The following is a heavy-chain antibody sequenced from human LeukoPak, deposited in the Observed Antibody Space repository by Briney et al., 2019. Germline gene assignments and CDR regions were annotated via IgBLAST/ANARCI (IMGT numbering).Heavy chain of an antibody. Sequence: SETLSLTCAVYGGSFSGYYWSWVRQPPGKGGEWIGEINHSRSTNSNPSLKSRVTMSVDTSKNQFSLKLSSVTAADTAVYYCARRRRAAAAGLDYWGQGTLVTVSS. CDR1: GGSFSGYY. D-gene: IGHD6-13*01. CDR2: INHSRST. V-gene: IGHV4-34*01. CDR3: ARRRRAAAAGLDY. J-gene: IGHJ4*02.